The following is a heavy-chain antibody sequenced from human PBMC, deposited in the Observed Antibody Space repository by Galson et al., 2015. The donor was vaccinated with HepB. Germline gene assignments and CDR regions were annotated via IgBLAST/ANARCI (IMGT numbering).Heavy chain of an antibody. CDR2: ISGSGFNT. V-gene: IGHV3-23*01. J-gene: IGHJ5*02. Sequence: SLRLSCAASGFSFSRFAMHWVRQLPGKGLEWVSGISGSGFNTDYADSVKGRFTISRDRSKNTLYLQMNSLRAEDTAVYYCAKEESIVRAHRGEYKWFDPWGPGTLVTVSS. CDR1: GFSFSRFA. D-gene: IGHD3-16*01. CDR3: AKEESIVRAHRGEYKWFDP.